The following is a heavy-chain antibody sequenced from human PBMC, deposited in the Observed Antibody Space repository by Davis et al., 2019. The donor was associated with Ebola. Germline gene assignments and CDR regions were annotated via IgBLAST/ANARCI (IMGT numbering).Heavy chain of an antibody. CDR3: AKAVVPAAINYYYYGMDV. Sequence: PGGSLRLSCAASGFTFDDYAMHWVRQAPGKGLEWVSLISGDGGSTYYADSVKGRFTISRDNSKNSLYLQMNSLRTEDTALYYCAKAVVPAAINYYYYGMDVWGQGTTVTVSS. CDR1: GFTFDDYA. J-gene: IGHJ6*02. D-gene: IGHD2-2*01. CDR2: ISGDGGST. V-gene: IGHV3-43*02.